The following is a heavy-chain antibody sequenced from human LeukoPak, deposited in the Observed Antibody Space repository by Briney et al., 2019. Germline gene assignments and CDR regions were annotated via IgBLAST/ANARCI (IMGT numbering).Heavy chain of an antibody. CDR1: VSTFSSYD. CDR2: MNPNSGDT. Sequence: ASVKVSCKASVSTFSSYDINWVRQVTGQGLEWMGWMNPNSGDTGYTQRFQGRVTMTRDTSISTAYMELSSLRSEDTAVYYCARGPYGTGSHFDFWGQGTLVTVSS. CDR3: ARGPYGTGSHFDF. D-gene: IGHD3-10*01. V-gene: IGHV1-8*02. J-gene: IGHJ4*02.